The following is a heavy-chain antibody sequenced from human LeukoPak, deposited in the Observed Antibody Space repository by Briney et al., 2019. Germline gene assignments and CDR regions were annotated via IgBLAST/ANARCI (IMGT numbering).Heavy chain of an antibody. D-gene: IGHD5-18*01. Sequence: SETLSLTCAVSGGSISSSNWWSWVRQPPGKGLEWIGEIYHSGSTNYNPSLKSRVTISVDKSKNQFSLKLSSVTAADTAYYYWGKGIYNYGGTRFDHWGQGTLVTVSS. J-gene: IGHJ4*02. V-gene: IGHV4-4*02. CDR3: GKGIYNYGGTRFDH. CDR2: IYHSGST. CDR1: GGSISSSNW.